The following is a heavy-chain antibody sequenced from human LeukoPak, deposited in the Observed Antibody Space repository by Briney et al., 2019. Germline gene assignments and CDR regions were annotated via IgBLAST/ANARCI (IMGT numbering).Heavy chain of an antibody. CDR1: GYTFTSYG. D-gene: IGHD2-2*01. CDR2: ISAYNGNT. Sequence: ASVKVSCKASGYTFTSYGISWVRQAPGQGLEWMGWISAYNGNTNYAQKLQGRVTMTTDTSTSTAYMELRSLRSDDTAVYYCARVPYGGYQLLAGSGWFDPWGQGTLVTVSS. J-gene: IGHJ5*02. V-gene: IGHV1-18*01. CDR3: ARVPYGGYQLLAGSGWFDP.